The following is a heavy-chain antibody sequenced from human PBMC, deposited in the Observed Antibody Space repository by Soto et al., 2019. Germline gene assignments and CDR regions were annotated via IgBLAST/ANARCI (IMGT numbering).Heavy chain of an antibody. Sequence: SETLSLTCAVYGGSFSGYYWSWIRQPPGKGLEWIGEINHSGSTNYNPIFKSRVTISVDTSKNQFSLKLSSVTAADTAVYYWAGEQLGRSYWYFDLWGRGTLVTVSS. D-gene: IGHD1-1*01. CDR3: AGEQLGRSYWYFDL. J-gene: IGHJ2*01. CDR1: GGSFSGYY. V-gene: IGHV4-34*01. CDR2: INHSGST.